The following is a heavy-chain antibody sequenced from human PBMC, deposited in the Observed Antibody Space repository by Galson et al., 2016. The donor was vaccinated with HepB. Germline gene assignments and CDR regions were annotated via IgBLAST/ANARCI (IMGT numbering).Heavy chain of an antibody. Sequence: SETLSLTCTVSGGSISTYYWSWIRHSPGKGLEWIGYIYYSGTTDYNPSLKSRVSMSVDTSKNQFALKLASVTAADTAVYYCARQTGTTNIGSWGRGILVTVSS. CDR1: GGSISTYY. CDR3: ARQTGTTNIGS. J-gene: IGHJ5*02. V-gene: IGHV4-59*01. CDR2: IYYSGTT. D-gene: IGHD1-1*01.